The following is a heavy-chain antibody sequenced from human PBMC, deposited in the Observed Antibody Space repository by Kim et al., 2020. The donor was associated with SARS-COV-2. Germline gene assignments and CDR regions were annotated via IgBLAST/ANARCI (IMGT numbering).Heavy chain of an antibody. CDR3: ARVVVCSSTSCSGYYFDY. CDR1: GFTFSSYS. CDR2: ISSSSSYI. V-gene: IGHV3-21*01. J-gene: IGHJ4*02. D-gene: IGHD2-2*01. Sequence: GGSLRLSCAASGFTFSSYSMNWVRQAPGKGLEWVSSISSSSSYIYYADSVKGRFTISRDNAKNSLYLQMNSLRAEDTAVYYCARVVVCSSTSCSGYYFDYWGEGTLVTVSS.